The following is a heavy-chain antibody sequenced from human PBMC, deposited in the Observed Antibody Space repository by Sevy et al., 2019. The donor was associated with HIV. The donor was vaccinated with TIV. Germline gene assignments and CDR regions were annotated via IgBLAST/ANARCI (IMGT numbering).Heavy chain of an antibody. D-gene: IGHD1-26*01. CDR1: GFTFSVYW. J-gene: IGHJ4*02. CDR2: MKEDGSDK. Sequence: GGSLRLSCAASGFTFSVYWMTWVRQAPGKGLEWVATMKEDGSDKDYVDSVKGRFTISRDNAKNSLYLQMNSLRAEDTAVYYCATSGGPPGYWGQGTLVTVSS. V-gene: IGHV3-7*01. CDR3: ATSGGPPGY.